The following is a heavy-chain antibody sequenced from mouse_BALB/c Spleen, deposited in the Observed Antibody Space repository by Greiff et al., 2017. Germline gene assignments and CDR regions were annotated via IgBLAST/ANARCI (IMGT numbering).Heavy chain of an antibody. J-gene: IGHJ3*01. CDR3: ARDGNYGRAWFAY. Sequence: EVQRVESGGGLVQPGGSRKLSCAASGFTFSDYGMAWVRQAPGKGPEWVAFISNLAYSIYYADTVTGRFTISRENAKNTLYLEMSSLRSEDTAMYYCARDGNYGRAWFAYWGQGTLVTVSA. CDR2: ISNLAYSI. D-gene: IGHD2-1*01. CDR1: GFTFSDYG. V-gene: IGHV5-15*02.